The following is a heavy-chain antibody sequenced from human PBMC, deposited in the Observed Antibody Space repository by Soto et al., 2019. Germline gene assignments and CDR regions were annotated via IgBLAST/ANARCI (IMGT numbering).Heavy chain of an antibody. J-gene: IGHJ5*02. CDR2: IKSKTDDGTT. CDR3: TPDKMIRFGGVIVPKWFDP. Sequence: PGGSLRLSCAASGFTFSNAWMSWVRQAPGKGLEWVGRIKSKTDDGTTDYAAPVKGRFTISRDDPKNTLYLQMNSLKTEDTAVYYCTPDKMIRFGGVIVPKWFDPWGQGTLVTV. V-gene: IGHV3-15*01. D-gene: IGHD3-16*02. CDR1: GFTFSNAW.